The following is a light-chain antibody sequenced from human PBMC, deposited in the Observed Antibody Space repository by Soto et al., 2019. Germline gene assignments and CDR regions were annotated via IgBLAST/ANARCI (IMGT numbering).Light chain of an antibody. Sequence: ENVLTQSPGTLSLSPGERATLSCRASQTITSGSLAWYQQKPGQAPRLLIYGASSRATGIPDRFSGSGSGTDFSLNITRLEPEDFAVDYCQQYETSPMTFGQGTKVEIK. V-gene: IGKV3-20*01. CDR3: QQYETSPMT. CDR1: QTITSGS. CDR2: GAS. J-gene: IGKJ1*01.